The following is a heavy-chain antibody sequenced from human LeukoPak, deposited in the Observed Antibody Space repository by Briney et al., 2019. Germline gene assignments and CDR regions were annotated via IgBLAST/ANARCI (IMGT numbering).Heavy chain of an antibody. J-gene: IGHJ4*02. V-gene: IGHV3-53*04. Sequence: GGSLRLSCAASGFTVSSNYMSWVRQAPGKGLEWASVIYSGGSTYYADSVKGRFTISRHNSKNTLYLQMNSLRAEDTAVYYCARDSGSFAFDYWGQGTLVTVSS. CDR1: GFTVSSNY. D-gene: IGHD1-26*01. CDR3: ARDSGSFAFDY. CDR2: IYSGGST.